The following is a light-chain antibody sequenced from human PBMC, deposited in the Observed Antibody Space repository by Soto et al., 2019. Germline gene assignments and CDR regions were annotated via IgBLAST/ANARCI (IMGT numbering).Light chain of an antibody. CDR3: TQVTQFLT. CDR1: QRLVHSDGNTY. Sequence: DIVMTQTPLSSPVILGQPASISFRSSQRLVHSDGNTYLSCLQQRPGQPARLLIYKVSKRFSGVPDRFSGSGAGTDFTLKSXRVEAEXVGXXDCTQVTQFLTFGGGTKVDIK. CDR2: KVS. V-gene: IGKV2-24*01. J-gene: IGKJ4*01.